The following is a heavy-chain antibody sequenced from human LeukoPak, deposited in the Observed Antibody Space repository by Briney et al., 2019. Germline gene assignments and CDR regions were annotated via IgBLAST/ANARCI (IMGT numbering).Heavy chain of an antibody. CDR1: GGSFSGYY. CDR2: INHSGST. J-gene: IGHJ6*02. V-gene: IGHV4-34*01. Sequence: SETLSLTCAVYGGSFSGYYWSWIRQPPGKGLEWIGEINHSGSTNYNPSLKSRVTISVDTSKNQFSLKLSSVTAADTAVYYCARAGTCSSTSCYLPSYYYYYGMDVWGQGTTVTVSS. D-gene: IGHD2-2*01. CDR3: ARAGTCSSTSCYLPSYYYYYGMDV.